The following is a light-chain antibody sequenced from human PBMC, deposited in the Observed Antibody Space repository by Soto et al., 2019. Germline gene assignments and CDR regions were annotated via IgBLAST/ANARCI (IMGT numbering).Light chain of an antibody. CDR1: QSVSSSN. Sequence: EIVLTQSPGTLFLSPGERATLSCRASQSVSSSNVAWFHQIPGQTPRLLIYGASRRATGIPDRFSGSGSGTDFTLTISRLEPEDFAVYYCLQYVSSPYTFGQGTKLEIK. CDR3: LQYVSSPYT. J-gene: IGKJ2*01. CDR2: GAS. V-gene: IGKV3-20*01.